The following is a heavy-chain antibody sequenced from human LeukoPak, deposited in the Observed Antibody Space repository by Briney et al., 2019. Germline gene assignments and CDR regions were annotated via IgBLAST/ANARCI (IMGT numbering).Heavy chain of an antibody. CDR1: GYTFTSYD. CDR3: ARVSRDIPDYYYYYMDV. Sequence: ASVKVSCKASGYTFTSYDINWVRQATGQGLEWMGWMNPNSGNTGYAQKFQGRVTMTRNTSISTAYMELSSLRSEDTAVYYCARVSRDIPDYYYYYMDVWGKGTTVTVSS. V-gene: IGHV1-8*01. CDR2: MNPNSGNT. D-gene: IGHD5-12*01. J-gene: IGHJ6*03.